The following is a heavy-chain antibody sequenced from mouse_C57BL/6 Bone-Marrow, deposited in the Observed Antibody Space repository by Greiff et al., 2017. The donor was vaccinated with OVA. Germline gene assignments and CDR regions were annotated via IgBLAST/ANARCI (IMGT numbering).Heavy chain of an antibody. Sequence: QVQLQQSGPELVKPGASVKISCKASGYAFSSSWMNWVKQRPGKGLEWIGRIYPGDGDTNYNGKFKGKATLTADKSSSTAYMQLSSLTSEDSAVYYCARSGSNYTPDCWGQGTTLTVSS. CDR1: GYAFSSSW. V-gene: IGHV1-82*01. CDR3: ARSGSNYTPDC. J-gene: IGHJ2*01. CDR2: IYPGDGDT. D-gene: IGHD2-5*01.